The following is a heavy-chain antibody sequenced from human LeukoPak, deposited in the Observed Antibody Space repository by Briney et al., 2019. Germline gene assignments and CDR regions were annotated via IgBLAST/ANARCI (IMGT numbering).Heavy chain of an antibody. J-gene: IGHJ4*02. Sequence: SETLSLTCTVPGGSISSYYWSWIRQPPGKGLEWIGYIYYSGSTNYNPSLKSRVTISVDTSKNQFSLKLSSVTAADTAVYYCARAPRKYSSSWYTGIDYWGQGTLVTVSS. CDR1: GGSISSYY. CDR2: IYYSGST. D-gene: IGHD6-13*01. V-gene: IGHV4-59*01. CDR3: ARAPRKYSSSWYTGIDY.